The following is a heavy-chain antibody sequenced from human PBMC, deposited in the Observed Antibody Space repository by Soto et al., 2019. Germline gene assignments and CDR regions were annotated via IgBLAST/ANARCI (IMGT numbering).Heavy chain of an antibody. CDR1: GFTFSSYA. V-gene: IGHV3-23*01. D-gene: IGHD3-22*01. Sequence: GGSLRLSCAASGFTFSSYAMSWVRQAPGKGLEWVSAISGSGGSTYYADSVKGRFTISRDNSKNTLYLQMNSLRAEDTAVYYCAKVQRGYDSSGYYYAEYFQHWGQGTLVTVSS. CDR2: ISGSGGST. CDR3: AKVQRGYDSSGYYYAEYFQH. J-gene: IGHJ1*01.